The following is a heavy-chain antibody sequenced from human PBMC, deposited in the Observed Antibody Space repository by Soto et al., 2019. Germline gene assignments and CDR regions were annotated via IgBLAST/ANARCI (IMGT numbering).Heavy chain of an antibody. Sequence: PGGSLRLSCVASGFHFSSYATSWVRQSPGKGLEWVSAISGSGGNTNYVDSVKGRLTISRVNSKSTLYLQMNGLRAEDTAVYYCAKDYGDSDWLYPWGQGTLVTVSS. J-gene: IGHJ5*02. V-gene: IGHV3-23*01. CDR1: GFHFSSYA. CDR3: AKDYGDSDWLYP. CDR2: ISGSGGNT. D-gene: IGHD4-17*01.